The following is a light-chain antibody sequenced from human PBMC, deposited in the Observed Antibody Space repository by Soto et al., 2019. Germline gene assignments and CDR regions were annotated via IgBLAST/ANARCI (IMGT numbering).Light chain of an antibody. Sequence: DIQMTQSPSSVSASVGDRVTITCRASQDVGKWLAWYQQKPGKAPTLLIHGASSLQRGVPSRYSGSGYGTDYTFTISSLQPEDFATYYCQQYNSLPITFGRGTRLDNK. CDR2: GAS. J-gene: IGKJ5*01. CDR3: QQYNSLPIT. V-gene: IGKV1-12*01. CDR1: QDVGKW.